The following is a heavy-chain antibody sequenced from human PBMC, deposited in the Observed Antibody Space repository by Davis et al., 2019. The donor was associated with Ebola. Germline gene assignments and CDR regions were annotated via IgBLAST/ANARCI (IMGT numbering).Heavy chain of an antibody. D-gene: IGHD1-26*01. CDR2: LGTSADT. J-gene: IGHJ3*02. V-gene: IGHV3-23*01. CDR3: VKDTSNIWFDI. CDR1: GFTFSNYW. Sequence: GESLKISCAASGFTFSNYWMHWVRQAPGKGLEWVSTLGTSADTYYADSVKGRFTISRDNSKNTLYLQMNGLRVEDTAIYFCVKDTSNIWFDIWGQGTMVTVSS.